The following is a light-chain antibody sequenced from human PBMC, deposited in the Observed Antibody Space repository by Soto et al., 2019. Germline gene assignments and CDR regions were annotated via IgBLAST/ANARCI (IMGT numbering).Light chain of an antibody. J-gene: IGKJ1*01. CDR3: QQYGSSPRT. CDR2: GAF. CDR1: PSVTNY. Sequence: EVVLSQSPATLSLYPGERATLSWRASPSVTNYLAWYQQKPGQAPRLLIYGAFNRATGIPARFSGSGSGTDFTLTISRLEPEDFAVYYCQQYGSSPRTFGQGTKVDI. V-gene: IGKV3-20*01.